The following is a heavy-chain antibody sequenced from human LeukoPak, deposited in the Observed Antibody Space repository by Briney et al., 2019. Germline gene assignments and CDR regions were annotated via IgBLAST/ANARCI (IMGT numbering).Heavy chain of an antibody. Sequence: GGSLRLSCAASGFTVSSSYMSWVRQAPGKGLEWVSVIHSGGSTYYADSVKGRFTISRDDSKNTLYLQMNSLRAEDTAVYYCARERVPSGSYFDYWGQGTLVTVSS. CDR2: IHSGGST. CDR3: ARERVPSGSYFDY. J-gene: IGHJ4*02. V-gene: IGHV3-66*01. CDR1: GFTVSSSY. D-gene: IGHD1-26*01.